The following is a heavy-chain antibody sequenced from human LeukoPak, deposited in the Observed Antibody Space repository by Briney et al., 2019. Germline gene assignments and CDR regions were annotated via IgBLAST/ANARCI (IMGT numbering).Heavy chain of an antibody. CDR2: IYSGGST. CDR3: ARGHRPSYNFDY. J-gene: IGHJ4*02. V-gene: IGHV3-53*01. Sequence: GSLRLSCAASGFTVNSNYMSWVRQAPGKGLEWVSVIYSGGSTNYADSVKGRFTISRDNSKNTLYLQMNGLRAEDTAVYYCARGHRPSYNFDYWGQGTLVTVSS. CDR1: GFTVNSNY. D-gene: IGHD1-26*01.